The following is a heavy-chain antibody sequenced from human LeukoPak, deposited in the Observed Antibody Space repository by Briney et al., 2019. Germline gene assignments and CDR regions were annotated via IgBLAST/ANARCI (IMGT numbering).Heavy chain of an antibody. CDR1: GGSISSYY. J-gene: IGHJ5*02. CDR3: ARYSSSSAGWFDP. V-gene: IGHV4-4*09. Sequence: PSETLSLTCTVSGGSISSYYWSWIRQPPGKGLEWIGYIYTSGSTNYNPSLKSRVTISVDTSKNQFSLKLSSVTAADTAVYYCARYSSSSAGWFDPWGQGTLDTVSS. D-gene: IGHD6-6*01. CDR2: IYTSGST.